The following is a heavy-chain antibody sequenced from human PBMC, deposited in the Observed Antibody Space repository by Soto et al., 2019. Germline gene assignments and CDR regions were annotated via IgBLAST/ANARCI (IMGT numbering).Heavy chain of an antibody. CDR2: IYWDDDK. CDR1: GFSLRTSGVG. D-gene: IGHD1-7*01. V-gene: IGHV2-5*02. Sequence: SGPTLVHPTQTLSLTCTFAGFSLRTSGVGVGWIRQPPGKALEWLALIYWDDDKRYSPSLKSRLTITKDTSKNQVVLTMTNMDPVDTATYYCAHVLTRDWNYDFDYWGQGTLVTVSS. J-gene: IGHJ4*02. CDR3: AHVLTRDWNYDFDY.